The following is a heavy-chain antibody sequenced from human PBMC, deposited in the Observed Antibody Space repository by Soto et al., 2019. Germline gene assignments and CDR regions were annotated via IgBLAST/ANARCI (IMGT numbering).Heavy chain of an antibody. CDR2: IWPDGNNK. J-gene: IGHJ4*02. Sequence: QVQLVESGGGVVQPGRSLRLSCAASQFTFSTYVMHWVRQAPGKGLEWVAAIWPDGNNKYYVDSVKGRFTISRDNSKNTLYLQMNSLTVEDTAVYYCARESGSYHFDYWGQGTPVTVSP. CDR3: ARESGSYHFDY. D-gene: IGHD1-26*01. CDR1: QFTFSTYV. V-gene: IGHV3-33*01.